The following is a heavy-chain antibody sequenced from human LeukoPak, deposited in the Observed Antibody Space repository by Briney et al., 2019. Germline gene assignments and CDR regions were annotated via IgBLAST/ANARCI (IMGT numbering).Heavy chain of an antibody. J-gene: IGHJ3*02. CDR1: GYTFTSYG. Sequence: ASVKVSCKASGYTFTSYGNSWVRQAPGQGLEWMGWISAYNGNTNYAQKLQGRVTMTTDTSTSTAYMELRSLRSDDTAVYYCAKTSNEYDILTGYHDAFDIWGQGTMVTVSS. CDR2: ISAYNGNT. V-gene: IGHV1-18*01. CDR3: AKTSNEYDILTGYHDAFDI. D-gene: IGHD3-9*01.